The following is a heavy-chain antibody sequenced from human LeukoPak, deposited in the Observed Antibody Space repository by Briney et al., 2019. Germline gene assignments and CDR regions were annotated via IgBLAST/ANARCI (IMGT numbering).Heavy chain of an antibody. J-gene: IGHJ5*02. CDR3: ARDLSAWQLVLGRVWFDP. V-gene: IGHV4-4*07. Sequence: PSETLSLTCTVSGGSISSYYWSWIRQPAGKGLEWIGRIYTSGSTNYNPSLKSRVTMSVDTSRNQFSLKLSSVTAADTAVYYCARDLSAWQLVLGRVWFDPWGQGTLVTVSS. CDR2: IYTSGST. D-gene: IGHD6-6*01. CDR1: GGSISSYY.